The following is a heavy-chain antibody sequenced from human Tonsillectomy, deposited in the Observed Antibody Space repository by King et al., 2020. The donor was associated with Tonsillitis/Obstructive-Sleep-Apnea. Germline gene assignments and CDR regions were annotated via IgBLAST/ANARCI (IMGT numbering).Heavy chain of an antibody. CDR3: ARGIRGDNDAFDI. CDR1: GGSISIYY. J-gene: IGHJ3*02. D-gene: IGHD3-10*01. Sequence: QLQESGPGLVKPSETLSLTCTVSGGSISIYYWSWILQPPGKGLVWIGYIYYSGSTNYNPSLKSRVTISVDTSKNQFSLKLSSVTAADTAVYYCARGIRGDNDAFDIWGQGTMVTVSS. CDR2: IYYSGST. V-gene: IGHV4-59*01.